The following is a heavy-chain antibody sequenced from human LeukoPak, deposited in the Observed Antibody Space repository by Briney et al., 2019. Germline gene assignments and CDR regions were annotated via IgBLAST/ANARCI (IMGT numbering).Heavy chain of an antibody. CDR2: TYYSGST. Sequence: SETLSLTCTVSGGSISSSSYYWGWIRQPPGKGLEWIGSTYYSGSTYYNPSLKSRVTISVDTSKNQFSLKLSSVTAADTAVYYCASEGVRGVIIPTAHYYFDYWGQGTLVTVSS. CDR1: GGSISSSSYY. V-gene: IGHV4-39*07. D-gene: IGHD3-10*01. CDR3: ASEGVRGVIIPTAHYYFDY. J-gene: IGHJ4*02.